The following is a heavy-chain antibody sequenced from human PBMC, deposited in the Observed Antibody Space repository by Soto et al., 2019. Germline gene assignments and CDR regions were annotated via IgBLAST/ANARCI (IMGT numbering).Heavy chain of an antibody. CDR2: ISSSSSYI. CDR3: ARALDDYGDYNWFDP. CDR1: GFTFSSYS. D-gene: IGHD4-17*01. J-gene: IGHJ5*02. V-gene: IGHV3-21*01. Sequence: GGSLRLSCAASGFTFSSYSMNWVRQAPGKGLEWVSSISSSSSYIYYADSVKGRFTISRDNAKNSLYLQMNSLRAEDTAVYYCARALDDYGDYNWFDPWGQGTLVTVSS.